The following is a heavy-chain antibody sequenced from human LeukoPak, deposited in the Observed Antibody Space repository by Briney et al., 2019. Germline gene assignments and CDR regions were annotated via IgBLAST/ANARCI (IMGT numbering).Heavy chain of an antibody. J-gene: IGHJ3*02. CDR1: GFTFSSYG. D-gene: IGHD6-13*01. Sequence: PGGSLRLSCAASGFTFSSYGMHWVRQAPGKGLEWVAVIWYDGSNKYYADSVKGRFTISRDNSKNTLYLQMNSLRAEDTAVYYCARAGYSSSWYWGPTTNDAFDIWGQGTTVTVSS. CDR2: IWYDGSNK. CDR3: ARAGYSSSWYWGPTTNDAFDI. V-gene: IGHV3-33*01.